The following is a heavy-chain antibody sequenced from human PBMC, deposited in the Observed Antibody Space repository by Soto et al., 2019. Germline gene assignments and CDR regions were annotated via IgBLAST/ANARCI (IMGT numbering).Heavy chain of an antibody. J-gene: IGHJ6*02. Sequence: SQTLSLTCAISGDSVSSNSAAWNWIRQSPSRGLEWLGRTYYRSKWYNDYAVSVKSQITINPDTSKNQFSLQLNSVTPEDTAVYYCARDRIEMATITLYYYYGMDVWGQGTTVTVSS. CDR1: GDSVSSNSAA. CDR3: ARDRIEMATITLYYYYGMDV. D-gene: IGHD5-12*01. V-gene: IGHV6-1*01. CDR2: TYYRSKWYN.